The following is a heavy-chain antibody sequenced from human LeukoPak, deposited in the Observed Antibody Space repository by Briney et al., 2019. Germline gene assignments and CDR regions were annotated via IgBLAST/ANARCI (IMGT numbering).Heavy chain of an antibody. V-gene: IGHV1-2*02. CDR3: AREGIRIAAAGTIDY. CDR1: GYIFTGYY. J-gene: IGHJ4*02. D-gene: IGHD6-13*01. CDR2: INPDSGDT. Sequence: ASVKVSCKASGYIFTGYYLHWVRQAPGQGLEGMGWINPDSGDTNFAEKFQGRVSMTRDTSISTAYLELSGLRSDDTAMYYCAREGIRIAAAGTIDYWGQGTLVTVSS.